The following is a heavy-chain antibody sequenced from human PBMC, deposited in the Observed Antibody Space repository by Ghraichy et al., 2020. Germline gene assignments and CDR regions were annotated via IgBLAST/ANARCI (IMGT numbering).Heavy chain of an antibody. CDR2: IIPIFGTA. CDR1: GGTFTDYA. Sequence: VKVSCKASGGTFTDYAVTWVRQAPGQGLEWMGEIIPIFGTAKYAEKFQGRVRMVADESTSTAYMELSGLRSEDTAVYYCARDIDRSSYYGGAAGYWGQGTLVTVSS. CDR3: ARDIDRSSYYGGAAGY. V-gene: IGHV1-69*13. D-gene: IGHD3-22*01. J-gene: IGHJ4*02.